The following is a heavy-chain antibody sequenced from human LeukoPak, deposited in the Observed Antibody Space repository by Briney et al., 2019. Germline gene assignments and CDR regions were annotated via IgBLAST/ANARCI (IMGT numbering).Heavy chain of an antibody. Sequence: GGSLRPSCAASGFTVSSNYMSWVRQAQGKGLEWVSVIYSGGSTYYADSVKGRFTISRDNSKNTLYLQMNSLRAEDPAVYYCAREVELVLVYWGQGTLVTVSS. CDR1: GFTVSSNY. V-gene: IGHV3-53*01. D-gene: IGHD6-6*01. J-gene: IGHJ4*02. CDR2: IYSGGST. CDR3: AREVELVLVY.